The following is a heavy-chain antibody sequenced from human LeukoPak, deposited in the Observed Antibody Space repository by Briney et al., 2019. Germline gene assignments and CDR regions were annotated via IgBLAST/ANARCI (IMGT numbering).Heavy chain of an antibody. CDR3: AKGYDESYCGGDCYFDY. Sequence: GGSLRLSCAASGFTFSSYAMSWVRQAPGKGLEWVSAISGSGGSTYYADSVKGRFTISRDNSKNTLYLQMTSLRGEDTAVYYCAKGYDESYCGGDCYFDYWGQGTLVTVSS. CDR1: GFTFSSYA. CDR2: ISGSGGST. J-gene: IGHJ4*02. V-gene: IGHV3-23*01. D-gene: IGHD2-21*01.